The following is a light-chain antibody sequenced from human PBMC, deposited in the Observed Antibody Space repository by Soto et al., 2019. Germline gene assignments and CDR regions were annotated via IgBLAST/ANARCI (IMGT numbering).Light chain of an antibody. CDR2: DVD. J-gene: IGLJ1*01. Sequence: QSVLTQPRSVSGSPGQSVTISCTGSGRDVGSYNYVSWYQQHPGKAPKLILFDVDKRPSGVPDRISGSKSANTASLTISGLQAEDEADYYCCSYAGTSTFVFGTGTKVTAL. V-gene: IGLV2-11*01. CDR1: GRDVGSYNY. CDR3: CSYAGTSTFV.